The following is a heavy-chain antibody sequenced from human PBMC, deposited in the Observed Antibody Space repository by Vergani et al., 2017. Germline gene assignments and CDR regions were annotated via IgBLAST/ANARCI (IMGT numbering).Heavy chain of an antibody. D-gene: IGHD3-22*01. V-gene: IGHV1-46*01. J-gene: IGHJ5*02. CDR1: GYTFTSYY. Sequence: QVQLVESGGGVVQPGRSLRLSCAASGYTFTSYYMHWVRQAPGQGLEWMGIINPSGGSTSYAQKFQGRVTMTRDTSTSTVYMELSSLRSEDTAVYYCASTSDHYYDSSLWFDPWGQGTLVTVSS. CDR2: INPSGGST. CDR3: ASTSDHYYDSSLWFDP.